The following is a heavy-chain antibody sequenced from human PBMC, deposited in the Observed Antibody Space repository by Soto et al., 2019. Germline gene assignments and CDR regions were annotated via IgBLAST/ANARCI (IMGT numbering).Heavy chain of an antibody. CDR3: ANQSSNSGWYTRAVES. J-gene: IGHJ4*02. CDR2: ISGGAGGA. D-gene: IGHD6-19*01. Sequence: EVQLLESGGGLVQPGGSLRLSCAASGFVFGSYAMSWVRQAPGKGLEWVSTISGGAGGAYYADSVKGRFTIARENSKRTAYVKLNNLRAEDTAVYYSANQSSNSGWYTRAVESWGQGTLVPVSS. CDR1: GFVFGSYA. V-gene: IGHV3-23*01.